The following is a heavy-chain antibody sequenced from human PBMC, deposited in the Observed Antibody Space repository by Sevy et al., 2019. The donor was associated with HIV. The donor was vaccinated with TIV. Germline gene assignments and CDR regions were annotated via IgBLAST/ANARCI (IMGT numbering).Heavy chain of an antibody. D-gene: IGHD1-26*01. V-gene: IGHV1-2*02. CDR3: TPDDIYTHPWEFDW. J-gene: IGHJ4*01. CDR1: GFTFTDYY. Sequence: ASVTVSCTSSGFTFTDYYMHWVRQAPGQGLEWMGWINPNNGDSRSAQKFQGRVTLTRDMSISTAYMELSRLRSDDTAIYFCTPDDIYTHPWEFDWWGHGALVTVSS. CDR2: INPNNGDS.